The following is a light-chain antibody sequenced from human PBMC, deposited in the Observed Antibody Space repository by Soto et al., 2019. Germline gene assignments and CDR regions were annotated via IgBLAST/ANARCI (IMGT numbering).Light chain of an antibody. CDR3: SLYTTASTYV. CDR2: EVS. Sequence: QSALTQPPSASGSPGQSVTISCSGTSSDVGGYDSVSWYQHHPGKVPKLVIYEVSNRPSGIPDRFSGSKSGNTASLTISGLQAEDEAEYYCSLYTTASTYVLGTGTKVTVL. V-gene: IGLV2-18*01. CDR1: SSDVGGYDS. J-gene: IGLJ1*01.